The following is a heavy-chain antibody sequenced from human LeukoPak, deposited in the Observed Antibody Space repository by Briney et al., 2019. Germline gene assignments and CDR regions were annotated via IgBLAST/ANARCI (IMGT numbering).Heavy chain of an antibody. D-gene: IGHD3-22*01. CDR1: GFTFRVSA. V-gene: IGHV3-73*01. CDR2: IRGKADNYAT. Sequence: GGSLRLSCASCGFTFRVSAVHWVRQASGRGLEWLGRIRGKADNYATSYSASVQGSFTISRDNSKNTLRLQMNSLRAEDTAIYYCAKDRPNYYHSSGHYYRQNGDCWGHGTLVTV. J-gene: IGHJ5*01. CDR3: AKDRPNYYHSSGHYYRQNGDC.